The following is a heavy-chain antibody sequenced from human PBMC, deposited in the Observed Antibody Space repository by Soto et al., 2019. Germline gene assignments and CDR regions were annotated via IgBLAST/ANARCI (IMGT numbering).Heavy chain of an antibody. D-gene: IGHD3-22*01. Sequence: EVQLLESGGDLIQPGGSLRLSCAASGFTFNIYAMTWVRQAPGKGLEWVSAISRYGDITYYADSVEGRFSISRDNSKKTLYLQINSLRGEDPAVYYCAKDRYLDHDSRGYLFDNWGQGTLVTVSS. J-gene: IGHJ4*02. CDR2: ISRYGDIT. V-gene: IGHV3-23*01. CDR3: AKDRYLDHDSRGYLFDN. CDR1: GFTFNIYA.